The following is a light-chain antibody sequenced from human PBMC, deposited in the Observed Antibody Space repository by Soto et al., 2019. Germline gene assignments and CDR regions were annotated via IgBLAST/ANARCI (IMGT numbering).Light chain of an antibody. CDR3: CSYTSDRTFV. J-gene: IGLJ1*01. Sequence: QSALTQPAAVSGSPGQSITLSCAGTSSDVGGYNYVSWYQQHPGKAPKLLIYEVTHRPSGVSHRFSGSRSGNTASLTISGLQADDEADYVCCSYTSDRTFVFGSGTKLTVL. V-gene: IGLV2-14*01. CDR2: EVT. CDR1: SSDVGGYNY.